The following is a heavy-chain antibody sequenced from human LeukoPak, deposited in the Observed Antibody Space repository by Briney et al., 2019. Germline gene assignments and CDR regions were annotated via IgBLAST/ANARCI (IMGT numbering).Heavy chain of an antibody. CDR2: IYYSGST. V-gene: IGHV4-59*08. CDR1: CGSISSYY. D-gene: IGHD3-10*01. J-gene: IGHJ4*02. CDR3: ASGMVWFGESPFDY. Sequence: AETLSVTCTVACGSISSYYWSWIRQPPGRGLEWIGYIYYSGSTNYNPSLKSRVTISVDTSKNQFSLKLSSVTAADTAVYYCASGMVWFGESPFDYWGQGTLVTVSS.